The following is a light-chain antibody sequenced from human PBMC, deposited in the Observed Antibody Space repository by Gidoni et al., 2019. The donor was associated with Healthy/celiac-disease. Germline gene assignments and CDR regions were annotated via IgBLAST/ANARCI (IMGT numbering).Light chain of an antibody. Sequence: AIQMNQSPSSLSASVGDRVTITCRASQAIRNDLGWYQQKPGKAPKLLIYAASSLQSGVPSRFSDSGSGTEFTLTISSLQPEDFATYCCLQDYNYPRTFGQXTKVEIK. V-gene: IGKV1-6*01. CDR1: QAIRND. CDR2: AAS. J-gene: IGKJ1*01. CDR3: LQDYNYPRT.